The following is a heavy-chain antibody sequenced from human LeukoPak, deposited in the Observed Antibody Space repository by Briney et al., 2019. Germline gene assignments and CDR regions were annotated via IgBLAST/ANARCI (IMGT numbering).Heavy chain of an antibody. D-gene: IGHD2-21*02. CDR3: ARGRYCGGDCYDAFDI. J-gene: IGHJ3*02. CDR1: GFTFSSYG. Sequence: GRSLRLSCAASGFTFSSYGMHWVRQAPGKGLEWVAVIWYDGSNKYYADSVKGRFTISRDNSKNTLYLQMNSLRAEDTAVYYCARGRYCGGDCYDAFDIWGQGTMVTVSS. CDR2: IWYDGSNK. V-gene: IGHV3-33*01.